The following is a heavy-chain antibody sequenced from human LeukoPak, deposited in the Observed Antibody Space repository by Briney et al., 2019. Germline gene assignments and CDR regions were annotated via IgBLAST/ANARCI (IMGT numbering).Heavy chain of an antibody. J-gene: IGHJ4*02. Sequence: ASVKVSCKASGYTFTSYYMHWVRQAPGQGLEWMGIINPSGGSTSYAQKFQGRVTMTRDMSTSTVYMELSSLRSEDTAVYYCARSGGVVVVAATYYFDYWGQGTLVTVSS. D-gene: IGHD2-15*01. V-gene: IGHV1-46*01. CDR3: ARSGGVVVVAATYYFDY. CDR1: GYTFTSYY. CDR2: INPSGGST.